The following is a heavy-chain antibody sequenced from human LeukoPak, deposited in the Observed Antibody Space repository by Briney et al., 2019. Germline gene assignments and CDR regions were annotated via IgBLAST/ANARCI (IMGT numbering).Heavy chain of an antibody. V-gene: IGHV1-69*05. J-gene: IGHJ4*02. CDR2: IIPIFGTA. D-gene: IGHD4-23*01. Sequence: SVKVSCKASGYTFTSYDINWVRQATGQGLEWMGRIIPIFGTANYAQKFQGRVTITTDESTSTAYMELSSLKSEDTAVYYCARERTTVGDPDYFDYWGQGTLVTVSS. CDR1: GYTFTSYD. CDR3: ARERTTVGDPDYFDY.